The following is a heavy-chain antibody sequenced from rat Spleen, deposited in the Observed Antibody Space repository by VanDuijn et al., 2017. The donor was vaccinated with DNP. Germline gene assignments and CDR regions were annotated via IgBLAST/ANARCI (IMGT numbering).Heavy chain of an antibody. J-gene: IGHJ4*01. CDR3: AKRYNNYDYAMDA. CDR1: GFTFSDYN. Sequence: EVQLVESGGGLVQPGRSLKLSCAASGFTFSDYNMAWVRQAPKKGLEWVATIIYDGSKTYYRDSVKGRFTISRDNAKSTLYLQMDSLRSEDTATYYCAKRYNNYDYAMDAWGQGSSVTVSS. CDR2: IIYDGSKT. D-gene: IGHD1-10*01. V-gene: IGHV5S10*01.